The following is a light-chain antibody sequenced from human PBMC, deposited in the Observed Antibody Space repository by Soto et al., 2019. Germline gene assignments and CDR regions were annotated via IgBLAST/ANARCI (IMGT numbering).Light chain of an antibody. V-gene: IGLV1-44*01. CDR2: SNN. CDR1: SSNIGSNA. J-gene: IGLJ2*01. Sequence: QSVLTQPPSASGTPGQRVNISCSGSSSNIGSNAVNWYQQLPGTAPKLLIYSNNQRTSGVPDRFSGSKSGTSASLAISGLQSEDEADYYCATWDDSLSGQVVFGGGTKVTVL. CDR3: ATWDDSLSGQVV.